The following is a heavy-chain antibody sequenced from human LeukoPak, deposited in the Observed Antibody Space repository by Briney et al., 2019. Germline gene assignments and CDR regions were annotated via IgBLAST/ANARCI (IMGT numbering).Heavy chain of an antibody. Sequence: GGSLRLSCAASGFTFNYYWMSWVRQAPGKGLDWVANINEDGSVKHYVDSVKGRFTISRDNAKNSVYLHMNSLRAEDTAVYYCATSAAAAGTEWGQGILATVSS. D-gene: IGHD6-13*01. CDR2: INEDGSVK. CDR3: ATSAAAAGTE. CDR1: GFTFNYYW. V-gene: IGHV3-7*03. J-gene: IGHJ4*02.